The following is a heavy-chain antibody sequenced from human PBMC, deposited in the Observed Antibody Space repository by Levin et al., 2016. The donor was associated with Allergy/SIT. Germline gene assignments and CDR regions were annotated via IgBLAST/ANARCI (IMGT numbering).Heavy chain of an antibody. Sequence: SVKVSCKASGDNFSRFAIAWVRQAPGQGLEWMGAIIPLFGKANYAPKFQGRVTITADESTSTAYMELTSLKSTDTAVYYCARGPEDEPDAFDIWGQGTLVTVSS. CDR3: ARGPEDEPDAFDI. CDR2: IIPLFGKA. V-gene: IGHV1-69*13. CDR1: GDNFSRFA. J-gene: IGHJ3*02. D-gene: IGHD1-14*01.